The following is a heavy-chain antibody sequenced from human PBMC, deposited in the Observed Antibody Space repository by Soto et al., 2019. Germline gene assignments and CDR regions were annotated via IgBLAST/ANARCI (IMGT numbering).Heavy chain of an antibody. CDR2: IWYDGSNK. V-gene: IGHV3-33*01. CDR3: ARDGGGYYYPTGGNYFDY. CDR1: GFTFSSYG. Sequence: GGSLRLSCAASGFTFSSYGMHWVRQAPGKGLEWVAVIWYDGSNKYYADSVKGRFTISRDNSKNTLYLQMNSLRAEDTAVYYCARDGGGYYYPTGGNYFDYWGQGTLVTVS. D-gene: IGHD3-22*01. J-gene: IGHJ4*02.